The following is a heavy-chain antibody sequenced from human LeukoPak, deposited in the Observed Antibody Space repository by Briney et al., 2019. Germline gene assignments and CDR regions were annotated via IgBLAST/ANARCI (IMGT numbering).Heavy chain of an antibody. CDR1: GFTFSSYW. V-gene: IGHV3-7*01. CDR2: IKQDGSEK. D-gene: IGHD1-26*01. CDR3: AREPNMKWELPQIDY. Sequence: GGSLRLSCAASGFTFSSYWMSWVRQAPGKGLEWVANIKQDGSEKYYVDSVKGRFTISRDNAKNSLYLQMNGLRAEDTAVYYCAREPNMKWELPQIDYWGQGTLVTVSS. J-gene: IGHJ4*02.